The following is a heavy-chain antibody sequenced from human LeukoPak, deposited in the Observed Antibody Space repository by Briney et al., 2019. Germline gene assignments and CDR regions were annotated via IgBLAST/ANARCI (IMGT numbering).Heavy chain of an antibody. CDR1: GFTFSSYS. Sequence: GGSLRLSCAASGFTFSSYSMNWVRQAPGKGLEWVSSVSSSSSYIYYADSVKGRFTISRDNAKNSLYLQMNSLRAEDTAVYYCARSPGATNFDYWGQGTLVTVSS. V-gene: IGHV3-21*01. J-gene: IGHJ4*02. CDR3: ARSPGATNFDY. CDR2: VSSSSSYI. D-gene: IGHD3-10*01.